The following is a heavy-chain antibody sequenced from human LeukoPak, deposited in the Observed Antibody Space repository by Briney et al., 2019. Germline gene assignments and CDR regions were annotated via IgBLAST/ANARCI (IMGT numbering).Heavy chain of an antibody. CDR3: AKDDTYYYGSGSYQPPNFDY. V-gene: IGHV3-74*01. CDR2: INSDGSST. D-gene: IGHD3-10*01. J-gene: IGHJ4*02. Sequence: GGSLRLSCAASGFTFSSYWMHWVRQAPGKGLVWVSRINSDGSSTSYADSVRGRFSISRDNSKNTLYLQMNSLRAEDTAVYYCAKDDTYYYGSGSYQPPNFDYWGQGTLVTVSS. CDR1: GFTFSSYW.